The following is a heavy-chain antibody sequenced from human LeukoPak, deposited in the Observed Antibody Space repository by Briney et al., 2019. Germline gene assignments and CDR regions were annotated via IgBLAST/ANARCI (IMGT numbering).Heavy chain of an antibody. CDR3: ARKYYYDSSGYHFDY. Sequence: SETLSLTCAVYGGSFSGYYWSWIRQPPGKGLEWIGEINHGGGTNYNPSLKSRVTISVDTSKNQFSLKLSSVTAADTAVYYCARKYYYDSSGYHFDYWGQGTLVTVSS. D-gene: IGHD3-22*01. CDR2: INHGGGT. J-gene: IGHJ4*02. CDR1: GGSFSGYY. V-gene: IGHV4-34*01.